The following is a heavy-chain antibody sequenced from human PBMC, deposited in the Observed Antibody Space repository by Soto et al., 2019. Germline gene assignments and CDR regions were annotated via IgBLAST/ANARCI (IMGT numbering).Heavy chain of an antibody. Sequence: SVKVSCKASGGTFSSDSFSWVRQAPGQGLEWMGGIIPMFDTPIYAQKFQDRVTITADESTSTAYMQLSSLRSGDTAVYYCGRSGALHRHFNYWRQGSLVTVSS. D-gene: IGHD4-17*01. J-gene: IGHJ4*02. V-gene: IGHV1-69*13. CDR2: IIPMFDTP. CDR1: GGTFSSDS. CDR3: GRSGALHRHFNY.